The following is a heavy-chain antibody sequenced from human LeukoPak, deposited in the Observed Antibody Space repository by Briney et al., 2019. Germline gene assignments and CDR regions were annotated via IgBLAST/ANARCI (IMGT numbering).Heavy chain of an antibody. CDR3: AGQGGSSWYCY. D-gene: IGHD6-13*01. CDR1: GFTVSSKY. CDR2: LSSGDNT. J-gene: IGHJ4*02. Sequence: GGSLRLSCAASGFTVSSKYMSWVRQAPGKGLEWVSVLSSGDNTYYADSVKGRFTISRDNSKNTLYLQMNSLRAEDTAVYYCAGQGGSSWYCYWGQGTLVTVSS. V-gene: IGHV3-53*01.